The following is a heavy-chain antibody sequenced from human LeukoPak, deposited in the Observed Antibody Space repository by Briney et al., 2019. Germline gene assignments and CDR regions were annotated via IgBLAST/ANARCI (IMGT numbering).Heavy chain of an antibody. V-gene: IGHV3-23*01. J-gene: IGHJ4*02. D-gene: IGHD3-22*01. Sequence: GGSLRLSCAASGFTFSNYAMSWVRQAPGKGLEWVSGISGSGGSTYYADSVKGRFTISRDNSKSTLYLQMNSLRAEDTAVYYCAKSGTYYYDSSGPRYDYWGQGTLVTVSS. CDR1: GFTFSNYA. CDR2: ISGSGGST. CDR3: AKSGTYYYDSSGPRYDY.